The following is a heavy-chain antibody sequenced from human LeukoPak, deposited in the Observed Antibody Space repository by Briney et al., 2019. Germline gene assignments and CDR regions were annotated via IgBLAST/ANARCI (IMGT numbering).Heavy chain of an antibody. D-gene: IGHD6-25*01. CDR1: GFTFSIFS. Sequence: GSLRLSCAASGFTFSIFSMNWVRQAPGKGLEWVSSISSGSGYTYYADSVKGRFTISRDNAKNSLHLQMNSLRAEDTAVYYCARDQGSAFDYWGQGTLVTVSS. J-gene: IGHJ4*02. CDR2: ISSGSGYT. V-gene: IGHV3-21*01. CDR3: ARDQGSAFDY.